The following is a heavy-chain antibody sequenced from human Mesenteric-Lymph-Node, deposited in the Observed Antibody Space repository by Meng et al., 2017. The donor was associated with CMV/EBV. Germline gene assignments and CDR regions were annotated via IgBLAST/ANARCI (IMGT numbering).Heavy chain of an antibody. CDR2: IKQDGSEK. V-gene: IGHV3-7*01. Sequence: GGSLRLSCAASGFTFSSYWMSWVRQAPGKGLEWVANIKQDGSEKYYVDSVKGRFTISRDNAKNSLYLQMNSLRAEDTAVYYCARDRVAGTWGTDYWGQGTLVTVSS. D-gene: IGHD6-19*01. J-gene: IGHJ4*02. CDR3: ARDRVAGTWGTDY. CDR1: GFTFSSYW.